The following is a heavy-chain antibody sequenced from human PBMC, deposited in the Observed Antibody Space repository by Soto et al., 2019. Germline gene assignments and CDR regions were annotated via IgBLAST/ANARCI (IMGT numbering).Heavy chain of an antibody. CDR2: INTDNGNT. V-gene: IGHV1-18*01. CDR1: GCTVTSSG. CDR3: ARDPGITTLGLHSTHHYGMDV. D-gene: IGHD1-1*01. Sequence: GAAVKVSCKASGCTVTSSGIIWVRQAPGQGLEWLGWINTDNGNTNYAQHLQGRVTLTTDTSTSTAYMDLRSLRSDDAAVYYCARDPGITTLGLHSTHHYGMDVWG. J-gene: IGHJ6*02.